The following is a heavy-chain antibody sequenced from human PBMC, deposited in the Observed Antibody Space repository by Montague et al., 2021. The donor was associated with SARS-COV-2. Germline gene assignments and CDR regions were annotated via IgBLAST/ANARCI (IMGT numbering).Heavy chain of an antibody. J-gene: IGHJ5*02. D-gene: IGHD2-2*01. Sequence: TLSLTCTLSGDSISRNNLYWTWIRQPAGKGLEWIGRISTTGSPEYNPSLKSRVTLSLDTSKNQFSLRLSSVTAADTAMYYCTIEGHITTICSGCPRNWFDPWCQGTLVTVSS. CDR2: ISTTGSP. CDR1: GDSISRNNLY. CDR3: TIEGHITTICSGCPRNWFDP. V-gene: IGHV4-61*02.